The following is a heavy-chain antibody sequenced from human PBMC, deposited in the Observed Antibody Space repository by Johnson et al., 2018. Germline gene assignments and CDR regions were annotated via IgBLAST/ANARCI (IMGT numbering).Heavy chain of an antibody. CDR2: IGTGGDT. J-gene: IGHJ6*03. CDR1: GFTFSSYV. D-gene: IGHD3-3*01. Sequence: VQLVESGGGLVKPGGSLRLSCAASGFTFSSYVLHWVRRAPGKGPEWVSAIGTGGDTYYADSVMGRFTISRDNAKKSLYFQMNSLIAEDMALYYCAKDGNSVFWSGYYTDRIYYYYYMDVWGKGPTVTVSS. CDR3: AKDGNSVFWSGYYTDRIYYYYYMDV. V-gene: IGHV3-47*02.